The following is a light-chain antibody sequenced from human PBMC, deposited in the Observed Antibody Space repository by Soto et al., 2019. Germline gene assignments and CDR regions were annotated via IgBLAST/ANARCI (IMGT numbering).Light chain of an antibody. Sequence: IQMTQSPSTLSASVGDRVTITCRSSQDIRDDLSWYQQRPGRAPKLLLFAASRLEGGVPSRFSGSYSGRDFTLTISGLQPDDFATYYCLHYYNYPQTFGQGTKVDIK. V-gene: IGKV1-6*01. J-gene: IGKJ1*01. CDR3: LHYYNYPQT. CDR2: AAS. CDR1: QDIRDD.